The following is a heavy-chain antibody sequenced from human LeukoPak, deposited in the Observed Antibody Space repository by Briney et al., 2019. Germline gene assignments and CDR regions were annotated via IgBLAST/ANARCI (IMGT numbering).Heavy chain of an antibody. Sequence: GGSLRLSCAASGFTFSSYWMHWVRQAPGKGLEWVSVIYTGGSTYYADSVKGRFTISRDNSKNTLYLQMNSLRAEDTAVYYCARDYSSWGQGTLVTVSS. CDR2: IYTGGST. CDR3: ARDYSS. D-gene: IGHD5-18*01. V-gene: IGHV3-53*01. CDR1: GFTFSSYW. J-gene: IGHJ4*02.